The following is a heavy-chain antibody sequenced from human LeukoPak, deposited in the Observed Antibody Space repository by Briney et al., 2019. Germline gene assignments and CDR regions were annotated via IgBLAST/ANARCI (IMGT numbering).Heavy chain of an antibody. D-gene: IGHD6-13*01. CDR2: INPSGGST. J-gene: IGHJ4*02. Sequence: ASVTVSFTASGYTFTSYYMHWVRQAPGQGLEWMGIINPSGGSTSYAQKFQGRVTMTRDTSTSTVYMELSSLRSEDTAVYYCARSLITAGSTRSALDYWGQGTLVTVSS. CDR1: GYTFTSYY. V-gene: IGHV1-46*01. CDR3: ARSLITAGSTRSALDY.